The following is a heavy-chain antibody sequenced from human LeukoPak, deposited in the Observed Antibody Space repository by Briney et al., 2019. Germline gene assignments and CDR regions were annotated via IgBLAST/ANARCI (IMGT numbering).Heavy chain of an antibody. CDR2: IYYSGST. D-gene: IGHD3-10*01. CDR1: GGSISSYY. J-gene: IGHJ4*02. V-gene: IGHV4-59*08. CDR3: AKHYMGSSYNHGLDC. Sequence: SETLSLTCTVSGGSISSYYWSWIRQPPGKGLEWIGYIYYSGSTNYNPSLKSRVTISVDTPKNQFSLKLSSVTAADTALYYCAKHYMGSSYNHGLDCWGQGTLVTVSS.